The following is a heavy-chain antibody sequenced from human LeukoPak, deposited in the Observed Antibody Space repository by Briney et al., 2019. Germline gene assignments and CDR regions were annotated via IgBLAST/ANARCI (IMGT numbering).Heavy chain of an antibody. CDR2: MSPNSGNT. J-gene: IGHJ4*02. CDR1: GYTFTSYD. V-gene: IGHV1-8*01. D-gene: IGHD1-26*01. Sequence: ASVKVSCKASGYTFTSYDINWVRQATGQGLEWMGWMSPNSGNTGYAQKFQGRVTMTRNTSISTAYMELSSLRSEDTAVYYRARGYSGSYYPYYFDYWGQGTLVTVSS. CDR3: ARGYSGSYYPYYFDY.